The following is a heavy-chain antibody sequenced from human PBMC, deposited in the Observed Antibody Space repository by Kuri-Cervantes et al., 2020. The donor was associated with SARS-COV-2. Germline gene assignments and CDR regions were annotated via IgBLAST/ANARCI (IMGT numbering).Heavy chain of an antibody. CDR3: ARDGSFSPLYYYYYYMDV. CDR2: IYYSGST. Sequence: SETLSLTCTVSGGSISSSSYYWGWIRQPPGKGLEWIGSIYYSGSTNYNPSLKSRVTISVDTSKNQFSLKLSSVTAADTAVYYCARDGSFSPLYYYYYYMDVWGKGTTVTVSS. D-gene: IGHD2/OR15-2a*01. V-gene: IGHV4-39*07. J-gene: IGHJ6*03. CDR1: GGSISSSSYY.